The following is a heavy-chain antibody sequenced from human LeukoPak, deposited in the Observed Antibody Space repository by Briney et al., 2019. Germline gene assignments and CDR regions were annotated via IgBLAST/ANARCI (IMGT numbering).Heavy chain of an antibody. V-gene: IGHV4-34*01. CDR2: INHSGST. D-gene: IGHD3-10*01. CDR3: ARDSSPLPQSGSSDLDY. Sequence: SETLSLTCAVYGGSFSGYYWSWIRQPPGKGLEWIGEINHSGSTNYNPSLKSRVTISVDTSKNQFSLKLSSVTAADTAVYYCARDSSPLPQSGSSDLDYWGQGTLVTVSS. J-gene: IGHJ4*02. CDR1: GGSFSGYY.